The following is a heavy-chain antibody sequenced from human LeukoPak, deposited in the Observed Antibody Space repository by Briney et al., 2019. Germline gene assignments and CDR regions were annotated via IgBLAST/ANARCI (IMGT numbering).Heavy chain of an antibody. CDR3: ARETEMANLDY. D-gene: IGHD5-24*01. V-gene: IGHV3-7*04. CDR1: GFTASGNY. J-gene: IGHJ4*02. Sequence: PGGSLRLSCAASGFTASGNYVTWVRQAPGKGLEWVANIKQDGSEKYYVDSVKGRFTISRDNAKKSLYLQMNSLRAEDTAVYYCARETEMANLDYWGQGTLVTVSS. CDR2: IKQDGSEK.